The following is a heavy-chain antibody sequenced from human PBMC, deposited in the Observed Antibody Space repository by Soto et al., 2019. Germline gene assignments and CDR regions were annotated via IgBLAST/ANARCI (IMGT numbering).Heavy chain of an antibody. J-gene: IGHJ5*02. CDR3: ARDLQQLVVNWLDP. Sequence: ASVKVSCKASRYTFTSYAMHWARQAPGQRLEWMGWINAGNGNTKYSQKFQGRVTITRDTSASTAYMELSSLRSEDTAVYYCARDLQQLVVNWLDPWGQGTLVTVSS. CDR2: INAGNGNT. V-gene: IGHV1-3*01. D-gene: IGHD6-13*01. CDR1: RYTFTSYA.